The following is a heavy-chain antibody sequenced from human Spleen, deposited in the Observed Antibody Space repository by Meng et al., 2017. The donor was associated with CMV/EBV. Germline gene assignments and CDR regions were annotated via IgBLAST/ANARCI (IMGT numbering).Heavy chain of an antibody. CDR2: INHSGST. Sequence: QVQLQQWGAGMLNHSAPLAPTCAVYGGSFSGYYWSWIRQPPGKGLEWIGEINHSGSTNYNPSLKSRVTISVDTSKNQFSLKLSSVTAADTAVYYCARGFGFVGYNGAYFDYWGQGTLVTVSS. V-gene: IGHV4-34*01. J-gene: IGHJ4*02. CDR3: ARGFGFVGYNGAYFDY. CDR1: GGSFSGYY. D-gene: IGHD5-24*01.